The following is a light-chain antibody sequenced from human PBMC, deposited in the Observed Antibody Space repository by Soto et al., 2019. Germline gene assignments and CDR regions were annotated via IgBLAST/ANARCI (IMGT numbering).Light chain of an antibody. CDR2: AAS. V-gene: IGKV1-39*01. Sequence: DIQMTQSPSSLSASVGDRVTITCRASQSISSYLNWYQQKPGKAPKLLIYAASSLQSGVPSRFSGSGSGTDCTLTISSLQPEDFATYYCQQSYSTSVTFGGGTKVEIK. CDR1: QSISSY. J-gene: IGKJ4*01. CDR3: QQSYSTSVT.